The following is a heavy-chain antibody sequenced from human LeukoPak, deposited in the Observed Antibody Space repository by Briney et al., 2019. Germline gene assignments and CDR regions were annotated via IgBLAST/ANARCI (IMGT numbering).Heavy chain of an antibody. D-gene: IGHD2-2*02. CDR1: GGSISSYY. Sequence: KPSETLSLTCTVSGGSISSYYWSWIRQPPGKGLEWIGEINHSGSTNYNPSLKSRVTISVDTSKNQFSLKLSSVTAADTAVYYCAGLGYCSSTSCYSFDYWGQGTLVTVSS. V-gene: IGHV4-34*01. CDR2: INHSGST. J-gene: IGHJ4*02. CDR3: AGLGYCSSTSCYSFDY.